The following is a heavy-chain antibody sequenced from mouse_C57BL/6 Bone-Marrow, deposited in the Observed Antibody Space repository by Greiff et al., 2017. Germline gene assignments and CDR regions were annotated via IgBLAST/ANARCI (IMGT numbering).Heavy chain of an antibody. J-gene: IGHJ2*01. CDR3: TSFYYGLYGDY. D-gene: IGHD2-1*01. CDR1: GFNIKDDY. CDR2: IGPEDGDT. Sequence: EVQLKESGAELVRPGASVKLSCTASGFNIKDDYMHWVKQRPEQGLEWIGWIGPEDGDTEYASRFQGRATITEDTPSNTAYLQLSSLTSEDTAVNYCTSFYYGLYGDYWGKGTTLTVSS. V-gene: IGHV14-4*01.